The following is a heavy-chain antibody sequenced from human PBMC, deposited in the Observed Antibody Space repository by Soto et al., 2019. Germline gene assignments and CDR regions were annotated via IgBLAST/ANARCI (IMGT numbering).Heavy chain of an antibody. J-gene: IGHJ4*02. Sequence: ASVKVSCKTSGYTFTSYGISWVRQAPGQGLEWMGWISTYNGNTNYAQKFQGRATMTTDTSTTTAYMELRSLKSDDTAVYYCARLLFLEWFDDYWGQGTLVTVCS. CDR3: ARLLFLEWFDDY. D-gene: IGHD3-3*01. V-gene: IGHV1-18*04. CDR2: ISTYNGNT. CDR1: GYTFTSYG.